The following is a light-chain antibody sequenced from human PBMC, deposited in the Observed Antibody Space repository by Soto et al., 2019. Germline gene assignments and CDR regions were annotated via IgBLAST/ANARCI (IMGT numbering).Light chain of an antibody. J-gene: IGKJ4*01. CDR3: QQFGGSPT. CDR2: AAY. Sequence: AIQLTQSPSSLSAAVGDRVTITCRASQGISSTNLAWYQQRPGKAPKLLIYAAYILQGGVPSRFSGSGSGTDFTLTISSLQPDDSATYYCQQFGGSPTFCGGTKVEIK. CDR1: QGISST. V-gene: IGKV1-13*02.